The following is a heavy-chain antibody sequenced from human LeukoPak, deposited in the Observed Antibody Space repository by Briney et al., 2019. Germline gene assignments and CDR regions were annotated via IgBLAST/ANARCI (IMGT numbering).Heavy chain of an antibody. CDR3: AKGCSGGSCYSWFDP. CDR1: GFTLSSYA. J-gene: IGHJ5*02. Sequence: GGSLRLSCAASGFTLSSYAMSWVRQAPGKGLEWVSAISGSGGSTYYADSVKGRFTISRDNSKNTLYLQMNSLRAEDTAVYYCAKGCSGGSCYSWFDPWGQGTLVTVSS. V-gene: IGHV3-23*01. CDR2: ISGSGGST. D-gene: IGHD2-15*01.